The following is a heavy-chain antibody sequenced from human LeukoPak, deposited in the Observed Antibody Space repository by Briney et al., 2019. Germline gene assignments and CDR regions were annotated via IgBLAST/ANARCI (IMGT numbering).Heavy chain of an antibody. D-gene: IGHD3-16*02. CDR2: FDPENAET. CDR1: GYTLTELA. V-gene: IGHV1-24*01. J-gene: IGHJ1*01. Sequence: ASVKVSCKDSGYTLTELAIHWVRQAPGKGLEWMGGFDPENAETLYAQKFQGRVTMSEDISTDTAYMELSSLRSEDTALYYCATARSVITFGGVIVTEVEYFQHWGQGTLVTVSS. CDR3: ATARSVITFGGVIVTEVEYFQH.